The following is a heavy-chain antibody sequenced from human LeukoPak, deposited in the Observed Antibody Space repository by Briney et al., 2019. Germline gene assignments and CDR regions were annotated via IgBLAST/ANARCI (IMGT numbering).Heavy chain of an antibody. D-gene: IGHD3-16*02. V-gene: IGHV3-11*04. CDR3: ARGGHYDYVWGRYRQKDGFDY. CDR2: ISSSGSTI. CDR1: GFTFSDYY. J-gene: IGHJ4*02. Sequence: GGSLRLSCAASGFTFSDYYMSWIRQAPGKGLEWVSYISSSGSTIYYADSVKGRFTISRDNAKNSLYLQMNSLRAEDTAVYYCARGGHYDYVWGRYRQKDGFDYWGQGTLVTVSS.